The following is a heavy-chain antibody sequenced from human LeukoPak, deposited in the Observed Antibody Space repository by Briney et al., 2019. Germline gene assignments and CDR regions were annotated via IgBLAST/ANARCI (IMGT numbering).Heavy chain of an antibody. D-gene: IGHD5-18*01. J-gene: IGHJ4*02. Sequence: PGGSLRLSCAASGFTFSNSAMSWVRQAPGKGLEWVSSIVGSSSTYYADSLKGRFTISRDNAKNSLYLQMNRLRAEDTAVYYCARDTDGYSYGLNYFAYWGQGTLVTVSS. CDR1: GFTFSNSA. V-gene: IGHV3-21*01. CDR3: ARDTDGYSYGLNYFAY. CDR2: IVGSSST.